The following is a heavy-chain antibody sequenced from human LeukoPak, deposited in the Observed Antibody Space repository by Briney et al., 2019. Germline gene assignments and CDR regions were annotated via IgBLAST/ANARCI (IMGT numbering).Heavy chain of an antibody. CDR1: GDSVSSNSAA. J-gene: IGHJ4*02. Sequence: SQTLSLTCAISGDSVSSNSAAWNWSRQSPSRGLEWLGRTYYRSKWYNDYAVSVKSRISINPDTSKNQFSVQLNSVTPEDTAVYYCARGADILAGGYFDYWGQGTLVTVSS. D-gene: IGHD3-3*02. CDR3: ARGADILAGGYFDY. CDR2: TYYRSKWYN. V-gene: IGHV6-1*01.